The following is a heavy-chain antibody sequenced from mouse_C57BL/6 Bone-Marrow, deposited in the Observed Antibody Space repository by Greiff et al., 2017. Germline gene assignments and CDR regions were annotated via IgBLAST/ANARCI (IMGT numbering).Heavy chain of an antibody. Sequence: EVQLQQSGPELVKPGASVKISCKASGYTFTDYYMNWVKQSHGKSLEWIGDINPNNGGTSYNQKFKGKATLTVDKSSITAYMELRSLSSVDSAVYYGARGTCWGQGTLVTVSA. CDR3: ARGTC. D-gene: IGHD3-3*01. CDR1: GYTFTDYY. CDR2: INPNNGGT. J-gene: IGHJ3*01. V-gene: IGHV1-26*01.